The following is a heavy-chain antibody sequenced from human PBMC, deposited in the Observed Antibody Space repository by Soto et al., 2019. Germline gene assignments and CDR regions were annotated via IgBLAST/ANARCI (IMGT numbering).Heavy chain of an antibody. V-gene: IGHV1-69*01. J-gene: IGHJ6*02. Sequence: QVQLVQSGAEVKKPGSSVKVSCKASGGTFSSYAISWVRQAPGQGLEWMGGIIPIFGTANYAQKFQGRVTITADESTSTAYMELSSLRSEDTAVYYCARGGGEDFVVVPAAIYDYYYGMDVWGQGTTVTVSS. CDR1: GGTFSSYA. CDR2: IIPIFGTA. D-gene: IGHD2-2*02. CDR3: ARGGGEDFVVVPAAIYDYYYGMDV.